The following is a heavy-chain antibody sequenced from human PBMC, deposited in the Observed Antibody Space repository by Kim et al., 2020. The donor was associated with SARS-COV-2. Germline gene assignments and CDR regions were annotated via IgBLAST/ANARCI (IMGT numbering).Heavy chain of an antibody. CDR3: AKPIAAADAFDI. Sequence: YYPDPVKGRFTTSRDNPKNTLYLQMNSLRAEDTAVYYCAKPIAAADAFDIWGQGTMVTVSS. D-gene: IGHD6-13*01. J-gene: IGHJ3*02. V-gene: IGHV3-23*01.